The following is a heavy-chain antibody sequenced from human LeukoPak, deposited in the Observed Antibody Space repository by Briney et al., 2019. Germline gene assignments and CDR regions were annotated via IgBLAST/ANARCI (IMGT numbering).Heavy chain of an antibody. CDR3: AKNGDRGAYCSGGTCYPYYYYYMDV. V-gene: IGHV3-21*04. D-gene: IGHD2-15*01. CDR1: GFTFSSYS. J-gene: IGHJ6*03. Sequence: GGSLRLSCAASGFTFSSYSMNWVRQAPGKGLEWVSSISSSSSYIYYADSVRGRFTISRDNSRNTLYLQMNSLRAEDTAIYYCAKNGDRGAYCSGGTCYPYYYYYMDVWGKGTTVTISS. CDR2: ISSSSSYI.